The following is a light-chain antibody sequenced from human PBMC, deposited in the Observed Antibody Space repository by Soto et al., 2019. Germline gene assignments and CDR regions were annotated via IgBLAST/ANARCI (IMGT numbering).Light chain of an antibody. V-gene: IGLV2-14*01. Sequence: QSALTQPASVSGSPGQSITISCTGTSSDVGGYNYVSWYQQQPGKAPKLMIFEVSNRPSGVSHRVSGSKSGNTASLTISRLLAEDEADSYCCSYTTSGTLVFGGGTKLTVL. J-gene: IGLJ2*01. CDR3: CSYTTSGTLV. CDR1: SSDVGGYNY. CDR2: EVS.